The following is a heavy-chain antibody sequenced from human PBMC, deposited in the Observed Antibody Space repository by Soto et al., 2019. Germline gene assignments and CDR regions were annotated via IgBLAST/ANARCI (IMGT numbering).Heavy chain of an antibody. V-gene: IGHV3-23*01. CDR1: GFAFNNYA. D-gene: IGHD2-2*01. CDR2: ISGSGGST. J-gene: IGHJ4*02. CDR3: AVYCSSISCTEFHGYS. Sequence: DVKLLESGGGVVQPGGSLRLSCAASGFAFNNYAMNWVRQAPGKGLEWVSHISGSGGSTDYADSVKGRFSISKDSSKNTLYLHMNSLRAEDTALYFCAVYCSSISCTEFHGYSWGQGTLVTVSS.